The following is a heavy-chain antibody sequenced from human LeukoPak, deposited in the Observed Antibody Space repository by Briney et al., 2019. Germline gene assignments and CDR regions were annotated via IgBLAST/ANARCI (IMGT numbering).Heavy chain of an antibody. CDR1: GGSISSYH. CDR2: IYTSGST. J-gene: IGHJ4*02. V-gene: IGHV4-4*07. CDR3: ARVGGYSSSEYYFDY. D-gene: IGHD6-6*01. Sequence: PSETLSLTCTVSGGSISSYHWSWIRQPAGKGLEWIGRIYTSGSTNYNPSLKSRVTMSVDTSKNQFSLKLSSVTAADTAVYYCARVGGYSSSEYYFDYWGQGTLVTVSS.